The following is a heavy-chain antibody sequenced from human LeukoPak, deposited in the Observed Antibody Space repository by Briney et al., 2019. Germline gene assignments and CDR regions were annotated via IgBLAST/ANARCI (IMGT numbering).Heavy chain of an antibody. CDR2: IYYSGST. D-gene: IGHD6-13*01. Sequence: SETLSLTCTVSGGSISSYYWSWIRQPPGKGLEWIGYIYYSGSTNYNPSLKSRVTISVDTSKNQFSLKRSSVTAADTAVYYCARDGAAHFDYWGQGTLVTVSS. V-gene: IGHV4-59*01. CDR3: ARDGAAHFDY. CDR1: GGSISSYY. J-gene: IGHJ4*02.